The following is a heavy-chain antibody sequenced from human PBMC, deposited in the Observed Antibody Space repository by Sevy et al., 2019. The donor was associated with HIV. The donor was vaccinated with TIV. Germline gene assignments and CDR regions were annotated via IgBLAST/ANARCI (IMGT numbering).Heavy chain of an antibody. CDR2: INQDERHI. J-gene: IGHJ5*02. Sequence: GGSLRLSCEVSGFTFSNFWMTWVRQSPGKGLEWVAYINQDERHINLLGSVRGRFTISRDNAKNSLYLQMDSLRAEDTAIYYCARDPDWGALDRWGQGTLVTVSS. D-gene: IGHD7-27*01. CDR3: ARDPDWGALDR. CDR1: GFTFSNFW. V-gene: IGHV3-7*01.